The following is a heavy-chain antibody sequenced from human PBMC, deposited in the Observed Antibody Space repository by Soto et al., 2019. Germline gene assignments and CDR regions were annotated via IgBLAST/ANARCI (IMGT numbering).Heavy chain of an antibody. J-gene: IGHJ6*03. CDR3: ARDWYSSSSYYYYMDV. CDR1: GGTFSSYA. D-gene: IGHD6-6*01. Sequence: ASVKVSCKASGGTFSSYAISWVRQAPGQGLEWMGGIIPIFGTANYAQKFQGRVTITADESTSTAYMELSSLRSEDTAVYYCARDWYSSSSYYYYMDVWGKGTTVTVSS. CDR2: IIPIFGTA. V-gene: IGHV1-69*13.